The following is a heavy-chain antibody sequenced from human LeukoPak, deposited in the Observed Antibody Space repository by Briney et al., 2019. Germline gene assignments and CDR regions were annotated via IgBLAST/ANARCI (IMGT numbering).Heavy chain of an antibody. CDR1: GFIFNNYW. J-gene: IGHJ4*02. CDR3: ARSDFWSGYYNDY. Sequence: GGSLRLSCAASGFIFNNYWMTWVRQTPGKGLEFVANIKEDGSEIFYLDSVKGRFTISRDNAENSLYLQMNSLRAEDTAVYYCARSDFWSGYYNDYWGQGTLVTVSS. CDR2: IKEDGSEI. V-gene: IGHV3-7*03. D-gene: IGHD3-3*01.